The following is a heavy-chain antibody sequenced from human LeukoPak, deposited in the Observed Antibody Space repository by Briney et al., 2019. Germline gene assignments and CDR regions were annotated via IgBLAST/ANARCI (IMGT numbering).Heavy chain of an antibody. V-gene: IGHV4-59*01. CDR3: ARAGYSYGTGYYFDY. Sequence: SETLSLTCTVSGGSISSYYWSWIRLPPGKGLEWIGYIYYTGATYYNPSLKSRVTISLDTYKNQFSLKLSSVTAADAAVYYCARAGYSYGTGYYFDYWGQGALVTVSS. J-gene: IGHJ4*02. CDR2: IYYTGAT. CDR1: GGSISSYY. D-gene: IGHD5-18*01.